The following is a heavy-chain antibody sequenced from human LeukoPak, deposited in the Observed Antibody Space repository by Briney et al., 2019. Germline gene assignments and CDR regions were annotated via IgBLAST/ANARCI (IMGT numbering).Heavy chain of an antibody. CDR1: GGSIRSYY. D-gene: IGHD2-15*01. CDR3: ARGVVVVAGYYYYYMDV. CDR2: IYYSGST. Sequence: SETLSLTCTVSGGSIRSYYWSWIRQPPGKGLEWIGYIYYSGSTNYNPSLKSRVTISVDTSKNQFSLKLSSVTAADTAVYYCARGVVVVAGYYYYYMDVWGKGTTVTVSS. J-gene: IGHJ6*03. V-gene: IGHV4-59*01.